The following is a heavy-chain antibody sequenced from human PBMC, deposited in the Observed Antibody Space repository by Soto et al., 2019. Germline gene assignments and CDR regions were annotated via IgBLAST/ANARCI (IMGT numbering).Heavy chain of an antibody. CDR2: ISGSGGST. CDR3: AKGRGSGWLYFQH. J-gene: IGHJ1*01. CDR1: GFTFSSYA. Sequence: EVQLLESGGGLVQPGGSLRLSCAASGFTFSSYAMSWVRQAPGKGLEWVSAISGSGGSTYYADSVKGRFTISGDNSKNTLYLQMNSLRAEDTAVYYCAKGRGSGWLYFQHWGQGTLVTVSS. V-gene: IGHV3-23*01. D-gene: IGHD6-19*01.